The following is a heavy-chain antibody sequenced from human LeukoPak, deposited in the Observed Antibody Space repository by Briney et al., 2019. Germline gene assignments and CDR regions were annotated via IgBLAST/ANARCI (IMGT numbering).Heavy chain of an antibody. J-gene: IGHJ6*03. CDR1: GYSFTSYW. CDR3: ARTAVAGTRDYYYYYMDV. V-gene: IGHV5-51*01. D-gene: IGHD6-19*01. CDR2: IYPGDSDT. Sequence: GESLKISCKGSGYSFTSYWIGWVRQMPGKGLEWMGIIYPGDSDTRYSPSFQGHVTISADKSISTAYLQWSSLTASDTAMYYCARTAVAGTRDYYYYYMDVWGKGTTVTVSS.